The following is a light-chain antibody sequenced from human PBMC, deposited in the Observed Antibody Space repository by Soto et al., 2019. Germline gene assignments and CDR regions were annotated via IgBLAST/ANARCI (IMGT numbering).Light chain of an antibody. V-gene: IGLV2-18*01. CDR3: SLYTSSSTLYV. Sequence: QSALTQPPSVSGCPGQSVTISCTGTSSDVGSYNRVSWYQQPPGTAPKLMIYEVSNRPSGVPDRFSGSKSGNTASLTISGLQAEDEADYYCSLYTSSSTLYVFGTGTKVTVL. CDR2: EVS. J-gene: IGLJ1*01. CDR1: SSDVGSYNR.